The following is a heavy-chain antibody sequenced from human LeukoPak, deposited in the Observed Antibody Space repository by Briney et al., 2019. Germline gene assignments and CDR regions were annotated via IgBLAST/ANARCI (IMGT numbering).Heavy chain of an antibody. D-gene: IGHD6-19*01. V-gene: IGHV3-9*01. J-gene: IGHJ4*02. CDR1: GFTFDDYA. Sequence: GGSLRLSCAASGFTFDDYAMHWVRQAPGKGLEWVSGISWNSGSIGYADSVKGRFTISRDNAKNSLYLQMNSLRAEDTALYYCAKDWSSSGWDRPYFDCWGQGTLVTVSS. CDR3: AKDWSSSGWDRPYFDC. CDR2: ISWNSGSI.